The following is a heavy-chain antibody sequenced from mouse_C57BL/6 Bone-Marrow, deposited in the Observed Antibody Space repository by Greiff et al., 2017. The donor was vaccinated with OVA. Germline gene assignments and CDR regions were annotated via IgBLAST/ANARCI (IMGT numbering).Heavy chain of an antibody. V-gene: IGHV1-15*01. CDR3: TNPLLYFDY. Sequence: VQRVESGAELVRPGASVTLSCKASGYTFTDYEMHWVKQTPVHGLEWIGAIDPETGGTAYNQKFKGKAILTADKSSSTAYMELRSLTSEDSAVYYCTNPLLYFDYWGQGTTLTVSS. J-gene: IGHJ2*01. CDR2: IDPETGGT. CDR1: GYTFTDYE. D-gene: IGHD2-10*01.